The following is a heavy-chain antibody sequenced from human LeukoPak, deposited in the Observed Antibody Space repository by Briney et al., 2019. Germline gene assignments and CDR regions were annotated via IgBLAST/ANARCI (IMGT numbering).Heavy chain of an antibody. CDR3: ARARGGEWWYYFDY. V-gene: IGHV3-30*02. CDR2: IRYDGSNK. J-gene: IGHJ4*02. Sequence: GGSLRLSCAASGFTFSSYGMHWVRQAPGKGLEWVAFIRYDGSNKYYADSVKGRFTISRDNSKNTLYLQMNSLRAEDTAVYYCARARGGEWWYYFDYWGQGTLVTVSS. D-gene: IGHD2-15*01. CDR1: GFTFSSYG.